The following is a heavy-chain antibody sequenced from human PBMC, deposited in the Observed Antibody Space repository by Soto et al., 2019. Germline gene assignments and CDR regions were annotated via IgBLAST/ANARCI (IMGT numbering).Heavy chain of an antibody. CDR3: SRDLGGNWFDP. D-gene: IGHD3-16*01. CDR1: GYTFTNDY. V-gene: IGHV1-46*01. J-gene: IGHJ5*02. CDR2: INPNGGSA. Sequence: QVQLVQSGAEVKKPGASVKVSCKASGYTFTNDYVHWVRQAPGQGLEWMGTINPNGGSATYEQKFQCRVTMTRDMSTSTVYMDLSSLRSEDTALYYCSRDLGGNWFDPWGQGTLVTVSS.